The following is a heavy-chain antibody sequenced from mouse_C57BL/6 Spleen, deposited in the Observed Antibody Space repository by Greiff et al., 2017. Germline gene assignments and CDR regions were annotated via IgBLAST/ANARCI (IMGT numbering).Heavy chain of an antibody. V-gene: IGHV5-17*01. J-gene: IGHJ4*01. CDR3: ARGGLLGAMDY. D-gene: IGHD2-10*01. Sequence: EVQLVESGGGLVKPGGSLKLSCAASGFTFSDYGMHWVRQAPEKGLEWVAYISSGSSTIYYAETVKGRFTISRDNAKNTLFLQMTSLRSEDTAMYYCARGGLLGAMDYWGQGTSVTVSS. CDR2: ISSGSSTI. CDR1: GFTFSDYG.